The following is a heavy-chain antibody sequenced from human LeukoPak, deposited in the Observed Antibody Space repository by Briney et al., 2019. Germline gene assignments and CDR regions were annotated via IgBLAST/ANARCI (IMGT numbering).Heavy chain of an antibody. CDR3: ARGAADTAMAYLDY. D-gene: IGHD5-18*01. V-gene: IGHV1-3*01. CDR1: GYTFTSYA. Sequence: GASVKVSCKASGYTFTSYAMHWVRQAPGQRLEWMGWINAGNGNTKYSQKLQGRVTITRDTSASTAYMELSSLRSEDTAVYYCARGAADTAMAYLDYWGQGTLVTVSS. CDR2: INAGNGNT. J-gene: IGHJ4*02.